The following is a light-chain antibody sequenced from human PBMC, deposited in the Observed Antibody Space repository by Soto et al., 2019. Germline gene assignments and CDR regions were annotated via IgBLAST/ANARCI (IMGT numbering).Light chain of an antibody. CDR3: QQYNRYPA. CDR1: QSISSW. J-gene: IGKJ1*01. CDR2: DAS. Sequence: DIQMTQSPSTLSASVGDRVTITCRASQSISSWLAWYQHKPGKAPKLLIYDASSLESGVPSRFSGSGSGTQFTLTIGILQPDDLATYYCQQYNRYPAFGQGTRVEIK. V-gene: IGKV1-5*01.